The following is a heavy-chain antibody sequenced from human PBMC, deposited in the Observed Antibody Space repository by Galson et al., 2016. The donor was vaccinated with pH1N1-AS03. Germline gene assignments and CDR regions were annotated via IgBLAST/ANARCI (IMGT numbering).Heavy chain of an antibody. Sequence: ETLSLTCIVSGSSISSNQYSWGWIRQPPGKGLEWIGSISYTGNSDYSPSLQNRVTMSMDTSRSRFSLNLSSITAADTAVYYCAAYKYVDTYFDNWGQGTLVTVSS. J-gene: IGHJ4*02. CDR1: GSSISSNQYS. V-gene: IGHV4-39*07. CDR3: AAYKYVDTYFDN. CDR2: ISYTGNS. D-gene: IGHD1-1*01.